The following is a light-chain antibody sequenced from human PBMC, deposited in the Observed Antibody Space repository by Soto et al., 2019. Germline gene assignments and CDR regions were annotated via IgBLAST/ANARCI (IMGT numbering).Light chain of an antibody. V-gene: IGKV3-15*01. CDR2: GAF. CDR3: QQYNNWPIT. Sequence: EIVMTQSPATLSVSPGERATLSCRASQSVLSKLAWYQQKPGQAPRLLIYGAFTRAPDIPVRFSGSGSGTEFTLTISSLQSEDFAVYYCQQYNNWPITFGQGTRLEIK. J-gene: IGKJ5*01. CDR1: QSVLSK.